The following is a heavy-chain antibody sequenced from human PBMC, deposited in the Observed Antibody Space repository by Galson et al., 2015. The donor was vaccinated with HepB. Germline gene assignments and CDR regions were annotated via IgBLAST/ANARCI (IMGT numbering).Heavy chain of an antibody. V-gene: IGHV3-48*02. CDR3: ARDESFDYGGNPYHVGSDY. CDR2: ISSSRSTI. D-gene: IGHD4-23*01. CDR1: GFTFSSYS. J-gene: IGHJ4*02. Sequence: SLRLSCAASGFTFSSYSMNWVRQAPGKGLEWVSYISSSRSTIYYADSVKGRFTISRDNAKNSLFLQMNSLRDEDTAVYYCARDESFDYGGNPYHVGSDYWGQGTLVTVSS.